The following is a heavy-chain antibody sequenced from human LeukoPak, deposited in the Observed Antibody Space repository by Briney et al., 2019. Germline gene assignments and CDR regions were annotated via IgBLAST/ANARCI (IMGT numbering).Heavy chain of an antibody. Sequence: PSETLSLTCTVSGGSISSSSYYWGWIRQPPGKGLEWIGSIYYSGSTYYNPSLKSRVTISVDTSKNQFSLKLSSVTAADTAVYYCARLFFMTTVVTPDYWGQGIQVTVSS. D-gene: IGHD4-23*01. CDR2: IYYSGST. V-gene: IGHV4-39*01. J-gene: IGHJ4*02. CDR3: ARLFFMTTVVTPDY. CDR1: GGSISSSSYY.